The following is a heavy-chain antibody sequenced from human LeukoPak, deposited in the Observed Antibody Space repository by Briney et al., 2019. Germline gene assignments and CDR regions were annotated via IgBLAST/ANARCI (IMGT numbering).Heavy chain of an antibody. D-gene: IGHD6-13*01. CDR1: GFTFSSYA. V-gene: IGHV3-23*01. CDR3: AKPSSSSWYRGAFDI. Sequence: GGSLRLSCAASGFTFSSYAMSWVRQAPGKGLEWVSAISGSGGSTYYADSVKGRFTIPRDNSKNTLYLQMNSLRAEDTAVYYCAKPSSSSWYRGAFDIWGQGTMVTVSS. CDR2: ISGSGGST. J-gene: IGHJ3*02.